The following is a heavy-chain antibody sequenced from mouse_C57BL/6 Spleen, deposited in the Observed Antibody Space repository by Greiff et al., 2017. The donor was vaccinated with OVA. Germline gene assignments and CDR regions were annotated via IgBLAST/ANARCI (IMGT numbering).Heavy chain of an antibody. CDR1: GFTFSDYG. Sequence: EVKLMESGGGLVKPGGSLKLSCAASGFTFSDYGMHWVRQAPEKGLEWVAYISSGSSTIYYADTVKGRFTISRDNAKNTLFLQMTSLRSEDTAMYYCARNYYYGSSYTNFDVWGTGTTVTVSS. J-gene: IGHJ1*03. CDR3: ARNYYYGSSYTNFDV. V-gene: IGHV5-17*01. CDR2: ISSGSSTI. D-gene: IGHD1-1*01.